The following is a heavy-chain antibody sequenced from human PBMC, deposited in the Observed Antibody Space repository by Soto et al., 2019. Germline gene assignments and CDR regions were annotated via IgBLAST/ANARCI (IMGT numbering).Heavy chain of an antibody. Sequence: EGSLRLSCAASGFTFSSYWMHWVRQAPGEGLVWVSYIKPDGSRTKDADSVKGRFTISRDNARNTLYLRMNSLRAEDTAVYYCARDNNWSYDSWGRGTLVTVSS. CDR3: ARDNNWSYDS. CDR2: IKPDGSRT. CDR1: GFTFSSYW. J-gene: IGHJ4*02. D-gene: IGHD1-1*01. V-gene: IGHV3-74*03.